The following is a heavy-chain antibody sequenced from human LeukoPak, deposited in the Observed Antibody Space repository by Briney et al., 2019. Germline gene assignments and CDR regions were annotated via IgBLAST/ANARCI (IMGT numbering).Heavy chain of an antibody. D-gene: IGHD4-11*01. V-gene: IGHV4-61*01. J-gene: IGHJ4*02. CDR1: VGSVSSCSYF. Sequence: SVTLSLPYTVSVGSVSSCSYFWSWIRQPPGKGLEWIGYIYYSGSTNYNPSLKSRVTISVDTSKNQFSLKLSSVTAADTAVYYCASLQYINDYWGQGTLVTVSS. CDR3: ASLQYINDY. CDR2: IYYSGST.